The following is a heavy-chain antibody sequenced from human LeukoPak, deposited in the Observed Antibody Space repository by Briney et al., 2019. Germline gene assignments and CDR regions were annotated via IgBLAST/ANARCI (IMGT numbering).Heavy chain of an antibody. CDR2: IYSSGIT. J-gene: IGHJ4*02. D-gene: IGHD3-10*01. CDR3: TKLRVYDGSGSYYFDF. CDR1: GDTISSFY. Sequence: PSETLSLTCTASGDTISSFYWSWIRQPPGKGLEWIGYIYSSGITNYNPSLKSRVTISADTSQNHFSLELSSVTAADTAVYYCTKLRVYDGSGSYYFDFWGQGTLVTVSS. V-gene: IGHV4-59*01.